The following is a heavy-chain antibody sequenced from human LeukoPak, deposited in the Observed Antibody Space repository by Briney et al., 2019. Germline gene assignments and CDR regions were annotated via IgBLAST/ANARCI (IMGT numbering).Heavy chain of an antibody. CDR3: ARGQGPGVATRRGGFDI. Sequence: SETLSLTCTVSGGSIYGGDYYWTWIRQSPGQGLQWIGYIYYTGTTYYNPSLKSRATISVGTSQDKFSLRLNSVTAADMAVYFCARGQGPGVATRRGGFDIWGQGTTVTVSS. V-gene: IGHV4-30-4*01. D-gene: IGHD6-6*01. CDR2: IYYTGTT. J-gene: IGHJ3*02. CDR1: GGSIYGGDYY.